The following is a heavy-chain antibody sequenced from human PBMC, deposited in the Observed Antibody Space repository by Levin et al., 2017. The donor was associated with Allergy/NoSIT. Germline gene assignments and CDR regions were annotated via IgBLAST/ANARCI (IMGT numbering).Heavy chain of an antibody. CDR1: GFNFRSYA. V-gene: IGHV3-23*01. D-gene: IGHD3-22*01. CDR2: IISSGGRT. CDR3: AKDYDYESSGYKPHY. J-gene: IGHJ4*02. Sequence: GESLKISCAASGFNFRSYAMIWVRQAPGKGLEWVSSIISSGGRTYYADSAKGRFTISRDNSKNTLYLQMNSLRAEDTAVYYCAKDYDYESSGYKPHYWGQGTLVTVSA.